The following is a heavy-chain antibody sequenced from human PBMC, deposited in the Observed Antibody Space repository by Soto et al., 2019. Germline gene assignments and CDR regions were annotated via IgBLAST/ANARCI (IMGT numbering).Heavy chain of an antibody. J-gene: IGHJ4*02. Sequence: SETLSLTCAVSGYSISSGYYWGWIRQPPGKGLEWIGSIYHSGSTYYNPSLKSRVTISVDTSKNQFSLKLSSVTAADTAVYYCARYSYGGNSRLTDYWGQGTLVTVSS. D-gene: IGHD4-17*01. V-gene: IGHV4-38-2*01. CDR3: ARYSYGGNSRLTDY. CDR2: IYHSGST. CDR1: GYSISSGYY.